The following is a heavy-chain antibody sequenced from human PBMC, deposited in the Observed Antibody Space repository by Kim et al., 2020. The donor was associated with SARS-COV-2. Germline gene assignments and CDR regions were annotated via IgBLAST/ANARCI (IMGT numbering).Heavy chain of an antibody. Sequence: TTENAASVKGRFTISRDDSKSIAYLQMNSLKTEDTAVYYCTREKITSFDYWGQGTLVTVSS. V-gene: IGHV3-49*02. J-gene: IGHJ4*02. CDR2: TT. CDR3: TREKITSFDY. D-gene: IGHD3-10*01.